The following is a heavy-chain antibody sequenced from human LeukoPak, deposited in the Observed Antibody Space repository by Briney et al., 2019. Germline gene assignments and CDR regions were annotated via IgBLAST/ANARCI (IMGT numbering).Heavy chain of an antibody. CDR1: GGSLSSSSYY. CDR2: IYYSGST. CDR3: ARLSGSYSA. Sequence: PSETLSLTCTVSGGSLSSSSYYWGWIRQPPGKGLEWIGSIYYSGSTYYNPSLKRRDTISVDTSKNQFSLKLSAVTAADTAVYCCARLSGSYSAWSQGTLVTVSS. V-gene: IGHV4-39*01. D-gene: IGHD1-26*01. J-gene: IGHJ5*02.